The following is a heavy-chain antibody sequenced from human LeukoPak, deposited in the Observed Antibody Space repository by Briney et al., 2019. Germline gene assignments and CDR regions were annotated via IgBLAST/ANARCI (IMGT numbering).Heavy chain of an antibody. CDR2: ISSGSSAI. CDR3: ARGHTAVTRHFDF. J-gene: IGHJ4*02. Sequence: KSGGSLRLSCVASGFTFSSNGMTWVRQAPGKGLEWVSIISSGSSAIFSADALKGRFTISRDDAKNLLYLDMNSLGAEDTAVYYCARGHTAVTRHFDFWGQGTLVTVSS. CDR1: GFTFSSNG. V-gene: IGHV3-21*01. D-gene: IGHD4-17*01.